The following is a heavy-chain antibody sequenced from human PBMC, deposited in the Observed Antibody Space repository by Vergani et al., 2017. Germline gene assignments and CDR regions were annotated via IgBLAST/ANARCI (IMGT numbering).Heavy chain of an antibody. CDR1: GFSIDNGYY. D-gene: IGHD6-13*01. J-gene: IGHJ4*02. CDR2: IYRTGRT. CDR3: ARGGSRLSWYPIDY. Sequence: QVQLQESGPGLVKPSETLSLTCAVSGFSIDNGYYWDWIRQPPGKGLEWIGSIYRTGRTHFNPSLKSRVTISVDTSKNQFSLKLSSVTAADTAVYYCARGGSRLSWYPIDYWGQGTTVTISS. V-gene: IGHV4-38-2*01.